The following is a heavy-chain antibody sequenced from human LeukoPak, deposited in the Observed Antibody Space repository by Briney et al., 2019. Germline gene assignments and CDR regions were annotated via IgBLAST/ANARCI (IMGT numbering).Heavy chain of an antibody. D-gene: IGHD3-16*01. Sequence: GSLRLSCAASGFTFSDYYMSWIRQAPGKGLEWIGSIYSSGSTYYTPSLQSRLIMSVDTSKNQFSLELSSVTAADTAVYYCARVWTKLWGYYFDYWGQGTLVTVSS. J-gene: IGHJ4*02. CDR2: IYSSGST. CDR3: ARVWTKLWGYYFDY. CDR1: GFTFSDYY. V-gene: IGHV4-38-2*01.